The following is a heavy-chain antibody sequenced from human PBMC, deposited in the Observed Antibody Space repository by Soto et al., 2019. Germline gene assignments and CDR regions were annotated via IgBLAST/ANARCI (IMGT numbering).Heavy chain of an antibody. CDR3: ARVREQLVPWFDP. D-gene: IGHD6-6*01. Sequence: SVKVSCKASGYTFTSYTISWVRQAPGQGLEWMGRIIPILGIANYAQRFQGRVTITADESTSTAYMELSSLRSEDTAVYYCARVREQLVPWFDPWGQGTLVTVSS. V-gene: IGHV1-69*02. J-gene: IGHJ5*02. CDR1: GYTFTSYT. CDR2: IIPILGIA.